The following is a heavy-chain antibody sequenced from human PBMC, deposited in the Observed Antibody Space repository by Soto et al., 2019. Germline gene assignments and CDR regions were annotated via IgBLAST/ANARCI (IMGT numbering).Heavy chain of an antibody. D-gene: IGHD6-6*01. J-gene: IGHJ4*02. CDR3: ARQAARNYIDS. CDR1: GFTLSDYS. V-gene: IGHV3-11*01. CDR2: IDSRGRTL. Sequence: GGSLRLSCVPSGFTLSDYSMSWIRQAPGKALEWRAFIDSRGRTLSYADSVRGRFTISRDNAENSVYLQMDILRADDTAVYYCARQAARNYIDSWGQGNSVTVSS.